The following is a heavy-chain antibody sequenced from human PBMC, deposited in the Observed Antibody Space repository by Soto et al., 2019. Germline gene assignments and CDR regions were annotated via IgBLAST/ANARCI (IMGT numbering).Heavy chain of an antibody. J-gene: IGHJ5*01. V-gene: IGHV3-7*03. D-gene: IGHD3-16*01. CDR1: GFTFSNHW. Sequence: EVHLVESGGGLVQPGGSLRLSCAGSGFTFSNHWMNGVRQAPGKVLEWVANIKSDGSEKYYVESVKGRFTISRDNAKTSLYLQMNSLRAEDTAVYYCARARGVDSWGQGTLVTVSS. CDR3: ARARGVDS. CDR2: IKSDGSEK.